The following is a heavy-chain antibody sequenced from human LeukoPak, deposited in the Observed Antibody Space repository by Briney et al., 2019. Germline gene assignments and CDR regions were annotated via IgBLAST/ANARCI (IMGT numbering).Heavy chain of an antibody. V-gene: IGHV3-48*03. CDR3: ARDYGDYVGWGAFDI. J-gene: IGHJ3*02. Sequence: PGGSLRLSCAASGFTFSSYEMNWVRQAPGKGLEWVSYISSSGSTIYYADSVKGCFTISRDNAKNSLYLQMNSLRAEDTAVYYCARDYGDYVGWGAFDIWGQGTMVTVSS. D-gene: IGHD4-17*01. CDR1: GFTFSSYE. CDR2: ISSSGSTI.